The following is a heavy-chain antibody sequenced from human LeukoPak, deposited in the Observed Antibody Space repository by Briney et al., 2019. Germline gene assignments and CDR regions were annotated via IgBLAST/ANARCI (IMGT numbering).Heavy chain of an antibody. D-gene: IGHD5-18*01. CDR1: GFTFSNYA. CDR2: ISGSGGRI. J-gene: IGHJ4*02. CDR3: ARVYSYGLYYFHY. V-gene: IGHV3-23*01. Sequence: GGSLRLSCAASGFTFSNYAMSWVRQAPGKGLEWVSAISGSGGRIYYADSVKGRFTISRDNSKNTLYLQMNSLRAEDTAVYYCARVYSYGLYYFHYWGQGTLVTVSS.